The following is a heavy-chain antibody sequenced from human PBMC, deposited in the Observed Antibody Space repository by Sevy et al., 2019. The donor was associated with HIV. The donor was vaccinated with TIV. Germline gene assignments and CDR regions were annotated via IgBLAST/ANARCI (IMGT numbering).Heavy chain of an antibody. Sequence: ASVNVSCKVSGYTLTELSMHWVRQAPGKGLEWMGGFDPEDGETIYAQKFQGRVTMTEDTSTDTAYMELSSLRSEDTAVYYCATLNYYYGSGSYYTEGYYYYYYGMDVWGQGTTVTVSS. D-gene: IGHD3-10*01. CDR2: FDPEDGET. V-gene: IGHV1-24*01. J-gene: IGHJ6*02. CDR1: GYTLTELS. CDR3: ATLNYYYGSGSYYTEGYYYYYYGMDV.